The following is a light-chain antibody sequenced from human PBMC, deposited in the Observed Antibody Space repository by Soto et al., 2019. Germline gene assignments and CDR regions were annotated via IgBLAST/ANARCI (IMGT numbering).Light chain of an antibody. CDR2: EVT. V-gene: IGLV2-14*01. Sequence: QSALTQPASVSGSPGQSITISCTGSSSDVGGYNFVSWYQHHPGKAPKLILYEVTTRPSGVSSRFSGSKSGNTASLTISGLQADDEANYYCSSYTSSNTPYVFGTGPNVTVL. CDR1: SSDVGGYNF. CDR3: SSYTSSNTPYV. J-gene: IGLJ1*01.